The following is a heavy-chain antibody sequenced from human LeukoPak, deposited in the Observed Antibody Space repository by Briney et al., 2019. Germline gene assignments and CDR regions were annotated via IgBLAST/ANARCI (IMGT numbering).Heavy chain of an antibody. Sequence: GASVKVSCKASGGTFSSYAISWVRQAPGQGLEWMGGIIPIFGTANYAQKLQGRVTMTTDTSTSTAYMELRSLRSDDTAVYYCARSIKEGIRFLEWFPSGLDYYYYYMDVWGKGTTVTVSS. D-gene: IGHD3-3*01. CDR3: ARSIKEGIRFLEWFPSGLDYYYYYMDV. J-gene: IGHJ6*03. V-gene: IGHV1-69*05. CDR2: IIPIFGTA. CDR1: GGTFSSYA.